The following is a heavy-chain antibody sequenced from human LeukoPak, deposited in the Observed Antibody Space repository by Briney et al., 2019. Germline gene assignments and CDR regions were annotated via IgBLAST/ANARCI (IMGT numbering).Heavy chain of an antibody. V-gene: IGHV4-59*01. CDR3: ARGSVAYSDFWSAFNNWFDP. CDR2: IDHSGST. J-gene: IGHJ5*02. Sequence: PSETLSLTCTVSGVSISSYYWSWIRQPPGKGLEYIAYIDHSGSTNDNPSLKSRVTISVDTSKNQFSLKLSSVTAADTAVYFCARGSVAYSDFWSAFNNWFDPWGQGTLVTVSS. CDR1: GVSISSYY. D-gene: IGHD3-3*01.